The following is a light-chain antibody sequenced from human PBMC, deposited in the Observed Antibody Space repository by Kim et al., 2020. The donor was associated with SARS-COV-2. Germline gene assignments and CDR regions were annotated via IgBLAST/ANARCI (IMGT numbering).Light chain of an antibody. J-gene: IGKJ4*01. CDR2: DAS. CDR1: QSVSSY. Sequence: LCPGERATLSCRASQSVSSYLAWYQQKPGQAPRLLIYDASNRATGIPARFSGSGSGTDFNLTISSLEPEDFAVYYCQQRSNWPPLTFGGGTKLEI. V-gene: IGKV3-11*01. CDR3: QQRSNWPPLT.